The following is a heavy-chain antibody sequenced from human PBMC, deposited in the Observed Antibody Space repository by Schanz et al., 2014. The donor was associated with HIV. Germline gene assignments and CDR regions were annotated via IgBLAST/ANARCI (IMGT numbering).Heavy chain of an antibody. CDR2: FNVMLSKI. J-gene: IGHJ6*02. CDR3: ASGRRSGIGWRMDV. D-gene: IGHD6-19*01. CDR1: GGTFNIYP. V-gene: IGHV1-69*01. Sequence: QVQLVQSGAEVTKPGSSVKVSCTASGGTFNIYPINWVRQAPGQGLEWIGHFNVMLSKINSAQKFQGRVSMTADPSTNTAYMEMRGLRFEDTAVYYCASGRRSGIGWRMDVWGQGTTVSVSS.